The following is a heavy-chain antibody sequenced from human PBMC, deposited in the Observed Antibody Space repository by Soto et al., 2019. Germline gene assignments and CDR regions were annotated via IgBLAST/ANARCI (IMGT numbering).Heavy chain of an antibody. D-gene: IGHD2-21*01. CDR1: GATFSSYA. CDR2: IVPTVDTS. CDR3: VRDMQLWRLDS. V-gene: IGHV1-69*06. J-gene: IGHJ4*02. Sequence: ASVKVSCKTSGATFSSYAITWVRQAPGQGLEWMGGIVPTVDTSTYAQKFQGRVTITADKFTNTVYMELSSLRSDDTAVYYCVRDMQLWRLDSWGQVTLVTVSS.